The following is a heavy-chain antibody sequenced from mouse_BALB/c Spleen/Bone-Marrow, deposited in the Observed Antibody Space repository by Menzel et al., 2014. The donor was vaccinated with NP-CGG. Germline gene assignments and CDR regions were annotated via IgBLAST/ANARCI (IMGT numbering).Heavy chain of an antibody. Sequence: VQLQQSGGDLVKPGGSLKLSCAASGFTFSSYGMSWVRQTPDISLEWVATISSRGTYTYYPDSVKGRFTISRGNAKNTLYLQMSGLKSEDTAIYYCARQRDYFAMDYWGLGTSVTVSS. J-gene: IGHJ4*01. CDR2: ISSRGTYT. CDR1: GFTFSSYG. CDR3: ARQRDYFAMDY. V-gene: IGHV5-6*01.